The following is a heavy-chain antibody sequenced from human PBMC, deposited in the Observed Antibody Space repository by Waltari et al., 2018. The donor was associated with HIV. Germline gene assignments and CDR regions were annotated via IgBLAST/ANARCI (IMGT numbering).Heavy chain of an antibody. CDR2: FDPEDGET. CDR1: GYTLSDIS. Sequence: QVQLVQSGAEVKKPGASVRVSCKVSGYTLSDISMHWVRQAPGEGLEWMGRFDPEDGETISIQKFQGRVTMTEDTSTDTAYMDLSSLTSEDTAVYYCATRVAGYNSAGFDYWGLGTLLTVSS. CDR3: ATRVAGYNSAGFDY. J-gene: IGHJ4*01. V-gene: IGHV1-24*01. D-gene: IGHD5-12*01.